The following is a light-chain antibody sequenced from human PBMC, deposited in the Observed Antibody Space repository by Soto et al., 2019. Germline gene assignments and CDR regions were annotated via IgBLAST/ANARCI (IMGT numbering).Light chain of an antibody. CDR1: QTVRHNH. J-gene: IGKJ4*01. CDR2: GAS. V-gene: IGKV3-20*01. CDR3: QQYGNSPLT. Sequence: EIVLTQSPGTLSVSPGERATLSCRASQTVRHNHLAWYQQMPGQAPRLLIYGASSRSADIPDRFSGSGSRTDFTLTINRLEPGDFAVYFCQQYGNSPLTFGGGTKGDIK.